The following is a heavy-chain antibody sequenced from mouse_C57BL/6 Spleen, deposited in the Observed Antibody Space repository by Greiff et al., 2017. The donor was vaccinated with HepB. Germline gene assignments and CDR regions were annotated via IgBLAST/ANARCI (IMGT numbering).Heavy chain of an antibody. CDR1: GYTFTSYW. D-gene: IGHD6-1*01. J-gene: IGHJ4*01. Sequence: QVQLQQPGAELVKPGASVKMSCKASGYTFTSYWITWVKQRPGQGLEWIGDIYPGSGSTNYNEKFKSKATLTVDTTSSTAYMQLSSLTSEDSAVYYCARSLSIYYAMDYWGQGTSVTVSS. CDR3: ARSLSIYYAMDY. CDR2: IYPGSGST. V-gene: IGHV1-55*01.